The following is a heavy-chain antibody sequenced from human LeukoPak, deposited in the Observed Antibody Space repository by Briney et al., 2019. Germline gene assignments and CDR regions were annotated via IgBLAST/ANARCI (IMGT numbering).Heavy chain of an antibody. D-gene: IGHD3-10*01. V-gene: IGHV3-30*18. CDR3: AKDIISYYYGSGTAYYYGMDV. CDR2: ISYDGSNK. CDR1: GFTFSSYG. J-gene: IGHJ6*04. Sequence: PGGSLRLSCAASGFTFSSYGMHWVRQAPGKGLEWVAVISYDGSNKYYADSVKGRFTISRDNSKNTLYLQMNSLRAEDTAVYYCAKDIISYYYGSGTAYYYGMDVWGKGTTVTVSS.